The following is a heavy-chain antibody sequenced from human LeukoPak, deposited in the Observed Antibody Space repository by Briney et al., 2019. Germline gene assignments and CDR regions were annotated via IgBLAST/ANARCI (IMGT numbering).Heavy chain of an antibody. V-gene: IGHV3-23*01. J-gene: IGHJ3*02. Sequence: GGSLRLSCAASGFTSSSYAMSWVRQAPGKGLEWVSAISGSGGSTYYADSVKGRFTISRDNSKNTLYLQMNSLRAEDTAVYYCAKEGRYCSSTSCSDAFDIWGQGTMVTVSS. D-gene: IGHD2-2*01. CDR1: GFTSSSYA. CDR2: ISGSGGST. CDR3: AKEGRYCSSTSCSDAFDI.